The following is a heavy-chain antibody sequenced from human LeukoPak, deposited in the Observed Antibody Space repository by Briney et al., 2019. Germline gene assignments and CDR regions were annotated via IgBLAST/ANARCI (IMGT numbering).Heavy chain of an antibody. Sequence: GASVTVSFTASAYTFITHDITWVRQAPGQGRGRMGWMSPNTGATGYAQKFRDRVTMSSNTSDSTAYLELDRLTFDDTAVYFCVRCLLYPPDVWGQGTLVSASS. CDR1: AYTFITHD. V-gene: IGHV1-8*01. D-gene: IGHD2-2*01. CDR3: VRCLLYPPDV. J-gene: IGHJ4*02. CDR2: MSPNTGAT.